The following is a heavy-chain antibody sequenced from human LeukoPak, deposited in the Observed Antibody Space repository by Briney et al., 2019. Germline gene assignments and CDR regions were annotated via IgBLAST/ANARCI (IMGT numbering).Heavy chain of an antibody. CDR2: ISSSSSYI. V-gene: IGHV3-21*01. D-gene: IGHD3-22*01. J-gene: IGHJ4*02. CDR1: GFTFSTYY. Sequence: GGSLRLSCAASGFTFSTYYMNWVRQAPGKGLEWVSSISSSSSYIYYADSVKGRFTISRDNAKNSLYLQMNSLRAEDTAVYYCARLYDGSAYHADHFDYWGQGTLVIVSS. CDR3: ARLYDGSAYHADHFDY.